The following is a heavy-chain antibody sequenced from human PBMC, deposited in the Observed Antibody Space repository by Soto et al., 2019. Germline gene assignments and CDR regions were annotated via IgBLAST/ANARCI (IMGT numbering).Heavy chain of an antibody. Sequence: TGGSLRLSCAASGFTFSSYAMSWVRQPPGKGLEWVSAISESGGSADYADSVKGRFTISRDNSKNTLYLQMNSLRAEDTAVYYCARDTLVGTYYFDYWGQGT. CDR1: GFTFSSYA. CDR3: ARDTLVGTYYFDY. D-gene: IGHD2-8*02. CDR2: ISESGGSA. V-gene: IGHV3-23*01. J-gene: IGHJ4*02.